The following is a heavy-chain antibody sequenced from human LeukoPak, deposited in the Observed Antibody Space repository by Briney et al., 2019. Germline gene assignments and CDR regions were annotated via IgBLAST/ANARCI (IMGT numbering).Heavy chain of an antibody. Sequence: SETLSLTCTVSGGSISSYYWSWIRQPPGKGLEWIGYIYYSGSTNYNPSLKSRVTISVDTSKNQFSLKLSSVTAADTAVYYCAKEYYYDSSGYNDYFDYWGQGTLVTVSS. CDR1: GGSISSYY. J-gene: IGHJ4*02. V-gene: IGHV4-59*12. D-gene: IGHD3-22*01. CDR3: AKEYYYDSSGYNDYFDY. CDR2: IYYSGST.